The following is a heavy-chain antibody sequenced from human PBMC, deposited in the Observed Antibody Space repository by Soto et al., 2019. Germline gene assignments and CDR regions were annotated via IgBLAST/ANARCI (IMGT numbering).Heavy chain of an antibody. J-gene: IGHJ6*02. D-gene: IGHD6-13*01. V-gene: IGHV2-70*01. CDR1: GFSLSTSGMC. CDR2: IDWDDDK. Sequence: SGPTLVNPTQTLTLTCTFSGFSLSTSGMCVSWIRQPPGKALEWLALIDWDDDKYYSTSLKTRLTISKDTSKNQVVLTMTNMDPVDTATYYCARNTRAAAGSQYYYYYGMDVWGQGTTVTVSS. CDR3: ARNTRAAAGSQYYYYYGMDV.